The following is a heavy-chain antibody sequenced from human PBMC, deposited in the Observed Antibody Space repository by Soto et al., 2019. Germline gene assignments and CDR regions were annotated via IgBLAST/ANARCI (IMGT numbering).Heavy chain of an antibody. Sequence: SETLSLTCTVSGGSISGYYWSWIRQPPGKGLEWIGYIYYSGSTNYNPSLKSRVTISIDTSKNQFSLKLSSVPAADSSVYYCARVTGDIYRFPLDYWGQGTLVTVSS. J-gene: IGHJ4*02. CDR3: ARVTGDIYRFPLDY. CDR2: IYYSGST. D-gene: IGHD3-16*02. V-gene: IGHV4-59*01. CDR1: GGSISGYY.